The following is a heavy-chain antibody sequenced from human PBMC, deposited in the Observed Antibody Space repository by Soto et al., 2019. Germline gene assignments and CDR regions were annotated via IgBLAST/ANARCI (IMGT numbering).Heavy chain of an antibody. CDR2: IIPIFGTA. Sequence: ASVKVSCKASGGTFSSYAISWVRQAPGQGLEWMGGIIPIFGTANYAQKFQGRVTITADESTSTAYMELSSLRSEDTAVYYCARWSARYSSFDYWGQGTLVTVSS. D-gene: IGHD6-13*01. CDR3: ARWSARYSSFDY. CDR1: GGTFSSYA. J-gene: IGHJ4*02. V-gene: IGHV1-69*13.